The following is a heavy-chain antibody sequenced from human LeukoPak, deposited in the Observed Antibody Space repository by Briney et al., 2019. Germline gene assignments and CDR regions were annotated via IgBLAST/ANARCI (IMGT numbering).Heavy chain of an antibody. CDR2: ISGDGSVT. CDR1: GFTFNDYP. CDR3: ATGSQPGTTFDY. D-gene: IGHD1-14*01. V-gene: IGHV3-43*02. Sequence: PGGSLRLSCAASGFTFNDYPMHWVRQAPGKGLEWVSLISGDGSVTYYADSVKGRFTISRDNSKNSLYLQMNSLRLEDTAFYYCATGSQPGTTFDYWSQGTLVTASS. J-gene: IGHJ4*02.